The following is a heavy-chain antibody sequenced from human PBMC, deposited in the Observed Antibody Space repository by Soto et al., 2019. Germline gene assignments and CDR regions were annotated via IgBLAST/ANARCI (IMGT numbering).Heavy chain of an antibody. D-gene: IGHD4-4*01. Sequence: QLQLQESGPGLVKPSETLSLTCTVSGGSISSSSYYWGWIRQPPGKGLAWIGSIYYSGITYYNPSHQIRVTKSVHTSKNQFSLKLSSVTATDTAVYYCARQLNSNYDRPFDYWGQGTLVTVSS. CDR1: GGSISSSSYY. CDR3: ARQLNSNYDRPFDY. V-gene: IGHV4-39*01. CDR2: IYYSGIT. J-gene: IGHJ4*02.